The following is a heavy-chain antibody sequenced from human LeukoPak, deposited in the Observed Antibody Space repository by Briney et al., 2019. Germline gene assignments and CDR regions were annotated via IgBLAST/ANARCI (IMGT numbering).Heavy chain of an antibody. CDR1: GFSFSTQR. D-gene: IGHD3-10*01. CDR3: ARERIYYGSGGDLSDARLFYYYGMDV. Sequence: GGSLRLSCAASGFSFSTQRMHWVRQAPGKGLVWVSYINIDERITGYADSVKGRFTISRDNSKNTLYLQMNSLRADDTAVYYCARERIYYGSGGDLSDARLFYYYGMDVWGQGTTVTVSS. V-gene: IGHV3-74*01. CDR2: INIDERIT. J-gene: IGHJ6*02.